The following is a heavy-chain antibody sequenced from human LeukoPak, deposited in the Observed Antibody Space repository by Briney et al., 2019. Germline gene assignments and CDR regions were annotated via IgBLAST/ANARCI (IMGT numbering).Heavy chain of an antibody. CDR3: ARAFWGVGATRGDAFDI. D-gene: IGHD1-26*01. J-gene: IGHJ3*02. CDR2: IDPSDSYT. CDR1: GYNFTNYW. Sequence: GESLKISCQGSGYNFTNYWINWVRQMPGKGLEWMGRIDPSDSYTNYSPSFQGHVTISADKSISTAYLQWSSLKASDTAMYYCARAFWGVGATRGDAFDIWGQGTMVTVSS. V-gene: IGHV5-10-1*01.